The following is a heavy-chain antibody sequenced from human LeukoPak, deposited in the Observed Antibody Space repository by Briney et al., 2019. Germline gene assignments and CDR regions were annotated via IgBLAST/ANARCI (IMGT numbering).Heavy chain of an antibody. D-gene: IGHD4-23*01. J-gene: IGHJ4*02. Sequence: GGSLRLSCAASGFTFSSYEMHWVRQAPGKGLEWVSYISSSGSTIYYAASVKGRFTISRDNAKNSLYLQMNSLRAEDTAVYYCARDYGGSSPFDYWGQGTLVTVSS. CDR1: GFTFSSYE. CDR3: ARDYGGSSPFDY. CDR2: ISSSGSTI. V-gene: IGHV3-48*03.